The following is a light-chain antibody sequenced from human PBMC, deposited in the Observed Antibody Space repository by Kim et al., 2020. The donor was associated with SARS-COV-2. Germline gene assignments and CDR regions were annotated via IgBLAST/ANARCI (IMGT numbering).Light chain of an antibody. CDR1: QSIKSN. V-gene: IGKV3-15*01. CDR3: QQYDHDHRPPIT. Sequence: EIVMTQSPATLSASPGERATLSCRASQSIKSNLAWYQQKPGQPPRVLIYDASTRATGIPGRFSGSGSGTDFTLTISGLESEDFALYYCQQYDHDHRPPITFGQGTKVDIK. J-gene: IGKJ1*01. CDR2: DAS.